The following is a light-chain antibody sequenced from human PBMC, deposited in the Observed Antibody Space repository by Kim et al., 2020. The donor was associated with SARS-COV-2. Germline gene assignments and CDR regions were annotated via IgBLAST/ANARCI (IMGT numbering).Light chain of an antibody. J-gene: IGLJ3*02. CDR2: RDT. Sequence: GDRGQTARISCGGNNIGSENVHWYQQKPGQAPGLVIYRDTNRPSGIPERGSGSNSGNTATLTITRAQAGDEADYYCQVWDSSAGVFGGGTQLTVL. CDR1: NIGSEN. V-gene: IGLV3-9*01. CDR3: QVWDSSAGV.